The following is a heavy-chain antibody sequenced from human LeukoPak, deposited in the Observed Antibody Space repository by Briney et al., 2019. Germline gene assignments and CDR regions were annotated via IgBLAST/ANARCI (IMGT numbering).Heavy chain of an antibody. J-gene: IGHJ4*02. V-gene: IGHV4-38-2*02. CDR3: ARDTGGVGAAAI. CDR2: IYHSGST. D-gene: IGHD6-13*01. CDR1: GYSISSGYY. Sequence: SETLSLTCTVSGYSISSGYYWGWIRQPPGKGLEWIGSIYHSGSTNYNPSLKSRVTISIDTSKNQFSLKLSSVTAADTAVYYCARDTGGVGAAAIWGQGTLVTVSS.